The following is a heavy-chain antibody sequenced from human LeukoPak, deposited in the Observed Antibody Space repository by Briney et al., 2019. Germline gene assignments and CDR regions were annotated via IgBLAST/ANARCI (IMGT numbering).Heavy chain of an antibody. D-gene: IGHD4-17*01. CDR2: IYTSGSI. CDR3: ARVSSSVTHFDY. CDR1: GGSISNYY. Sequence: SETLSLTCTVSGGSISNYYWAWIRQSAGRGLEWIGRIYTSGSISYNPPLKSRVTMSVDTSKNQFSLKLISVTAADTAVYYCARVSSSVTHFDYWGQGTLVTVSS. J-gene: IGHJ4*02. V-gene: IGHV4-4*07.